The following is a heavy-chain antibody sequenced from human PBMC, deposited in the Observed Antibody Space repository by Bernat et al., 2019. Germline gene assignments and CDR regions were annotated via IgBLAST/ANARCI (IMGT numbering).Heavy chain of an antibody. CDR2: IDAGNGRT. J-gene: IGHJ4*02. CDR3: ARGIYSNRGSDYYLDF. CDR1: GYSFSKYA. D-gene: IGHD7-27*01. Sequence: QVQLVQSGAEVKEPGASVRVSCKASGYSFSKYAMNWVRQGPGQRLAWMGWIDAGNGRTKYSQNFQGRVTLTRDVSASTAYMDLSSLGSEDTAVYYCARGIYSNRGSDYYLDFWGQGSLVTVS. V-gene: IGHV1-3*01.